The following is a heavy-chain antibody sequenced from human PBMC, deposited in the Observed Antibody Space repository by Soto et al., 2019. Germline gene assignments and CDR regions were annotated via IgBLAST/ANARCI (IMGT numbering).Heavy chain of an antibody. V-gene: IGHV3-30*18. CDR1: GFTFSSYC. Sequence: PGGSLRLSCAASGFTFSSYCMSWVRQAPGKGLEWVAVISYDGSNKYYADSVKGRFTISRDNSKNTLYLQMNSLRAEDTAVYYCAKEVILAGTRHDYGDYGSPHYYYYGMDVWGQGTTVTVSS. CDR2: ISYDGSNK. D-gene: IGHD4-17*01. CDR3: AKEVILAGTRHDYGDYGSPHYYYYGMDV. J-gene: IGHJ6*02.